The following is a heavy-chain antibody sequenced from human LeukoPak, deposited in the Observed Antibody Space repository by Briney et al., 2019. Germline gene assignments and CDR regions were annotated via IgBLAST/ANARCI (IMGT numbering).Heavy chain of an antibody. V-gene: IGHV3-74*01. J-gene: IGHJ4*02. CDR1: GFALRNYW. CDR2: INFDGSII. CDR3: AREPKTYYYDSSGQIDY. D-gene: IGHD3-22*01. Sequence: GGSLRLSXGASGFALRNYWMNWVRQAPGKGLVWVSSINFDGSIINYADSVKGRFTVSRDNAKNVLHLQMNSLRAEDTAVYYCAREPKTYYYDSSGQIDYWGPGTLVTVSS.